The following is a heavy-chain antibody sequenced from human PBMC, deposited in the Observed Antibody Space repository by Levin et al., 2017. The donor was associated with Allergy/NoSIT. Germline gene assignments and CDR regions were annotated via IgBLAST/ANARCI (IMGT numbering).Heavy chain of an antibody. D-gene: IGHD6-19*01. J-gene: IGHJ4*02. CDR3: ARVRGPAVAVEGVLSLLVSYFDS. V-gene: IGHV4-34*01. Sequence: SQTLSLTCAVYGGSFSGYYWSWIRQPPGKGLEWIGEINHSVSTNYNPSLKSRVTISVDTSKNQFSLKLSSVTAADTAVYYCARVRGPAVAVEGVLSLLVSYFDSWGQGTLVTVSS. CDR1: GGSFSGYY. CDR2: INHSVST.